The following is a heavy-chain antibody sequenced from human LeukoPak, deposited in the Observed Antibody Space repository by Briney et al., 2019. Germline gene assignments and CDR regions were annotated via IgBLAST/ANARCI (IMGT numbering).Heavy chain of an antibody. CDR1: GFTFNSYA. CDR2: ISGSGGST. Sequence: TGGSLRLSCAASGFTFNSYAMSWVRQAPGKGLEWVSAISGSGGSTYYTDSVKGRFTISRDNSRNMLYLQMNSLRAEDTAVYYCAKHAMATISGDAFDIWGQGTMVTVSS. J-gene: IGHJ3*02. V-gene: IGHV3-23*01. D-gene: IGHD5-12*01. CDR3: AKHAMATISGDAFDI.